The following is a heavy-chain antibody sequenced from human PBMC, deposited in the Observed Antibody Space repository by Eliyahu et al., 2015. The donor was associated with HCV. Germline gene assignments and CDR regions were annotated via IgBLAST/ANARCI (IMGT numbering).Heavy chain of an antibody. CDR1: GXSISSGSYY. J-gene: IGHJ4*02. CDR3: ARGEEYSILDS. D-gene: IGHD6-6*01. CDR2: SYTSGST. V-gene: IGHV4-61*02. Sequence: QVQLQESGPGLVKPSQTLSLTCXVSGXSISSGSYYWTWIRQPAGKGLEWIGRSYTSGSTNYNPSLKSRVTISVDTSKNQFSLKLSSVTAADTAVYYCARGEEYSILDSWGQGTLVTVSS.